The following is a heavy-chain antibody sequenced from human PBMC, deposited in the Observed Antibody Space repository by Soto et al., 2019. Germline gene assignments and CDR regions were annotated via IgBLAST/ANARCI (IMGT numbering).Heavy chain of an antibody. CDR1: GFTLSDHY. CDR2: ISTSGSTK. J-gene: IGHJ5*02. D-gene: IGHD3-10*01. CDR3: ARTLDYYGSIKWFDP. V-gene: IGHV3-11*01. Sequence: QVQLVESGGGFVKPGGSLRLSCAASGFTLSDHYMSWIRQAPGKGLEWVSYISTSGSTKFYADSVKGRFTISRDNTKNSLNLQMNSLRAEDTAVYYCARTLDYYGSIKWFDPWGQGTLVTVPS.